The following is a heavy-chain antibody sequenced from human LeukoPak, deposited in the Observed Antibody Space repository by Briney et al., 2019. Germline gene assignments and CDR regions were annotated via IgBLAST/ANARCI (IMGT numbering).Heavy chain of an antibody. D-gene: IGHD1-1*01. CDR2: INPSGGST. V-gene: IGHV1-46*01. CDR3: ARGTSVRPYNLNY. Sequence: ASVKVSCKASGYTFTSYYMHWVRQAPGQGLEWMGIINPSGGSTSYAQKFQGRVTMTRDTSKNQFSLKLSSVTAADTAVYYCARGTSVRPYNLNYWGQGTLVTVSS. J-gene: IGHJ4*02. CDR1: GYTFTSYY.